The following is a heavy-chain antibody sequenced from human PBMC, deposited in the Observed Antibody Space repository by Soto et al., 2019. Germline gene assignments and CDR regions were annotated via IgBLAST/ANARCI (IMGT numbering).Heavy chain of an antibody. CDR1: GFTFSNYG. J-gene: IGHJ6*02. Sequence: GGSLRLSCAASGFTFSNYGMHWVRQAPGKGLEWVAIIWHDGNNKYYADSVRGRFTISRDNSKNTLYLQMNSLRAEDTAVYYCARDMSNILTGYYPYYYYYGMDVWGQGTTVTVSS. CDR3: ARDMSNILTGYYPYYYYYGMDV. V-gene: IGHV3-33*01. D-gene: IGHD3-9*01. CDR2: IWHDGNNK.